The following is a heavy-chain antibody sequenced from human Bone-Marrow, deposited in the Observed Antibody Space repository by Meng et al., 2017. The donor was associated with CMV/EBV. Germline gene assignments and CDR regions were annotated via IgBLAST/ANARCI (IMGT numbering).Heavy chain of an antibody. D-gene: IGHD6-19*01. CDR1: GFTFSSYS. J-gene: IGHJ4*02. Sequence: GESLKISCAASGFTFSSYSMNWVRQAPGKGLEWVAFIRYDGSNKYYADSVKGRFTISRDNSKNTLYLQMNSLGAEDTAVYYCAKDTRPHSSGWYYFDYWGQGTLVTVSS. CDR3: AKDTRPHSSGWYYFDY. CDR2: IRYDGSNK. V-gene: IGHV3-30*02.